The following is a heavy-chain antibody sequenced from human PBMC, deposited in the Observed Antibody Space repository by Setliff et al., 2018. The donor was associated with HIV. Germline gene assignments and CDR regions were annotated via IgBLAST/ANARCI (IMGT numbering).Heavy chain of an antibody. D-gene: IGHD5-18*01. CDR2: IDWDDDN. V-gene: IGHV2-70*11. Sequence: SGPTLVNPTQTLTLTCTVSGFSIGTLGMCVGWIRQPPGKALEWLARIDWDDDNHYSASLRTRLTISKDTSKNQVVLTLTNMDPVDTATYYCAHWIHRWWYFDLWGRGSLVTVSS. CDR3: AHWIHRWWYFDL. J-gene: IGHJ2*01. CDR1: GFSIGTLGMC.